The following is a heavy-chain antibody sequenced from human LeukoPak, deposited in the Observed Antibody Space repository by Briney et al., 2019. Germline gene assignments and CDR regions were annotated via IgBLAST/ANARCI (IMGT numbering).Heavy chain of an antibody. D-gene: IGHD6-13*01. Sequence: PSETLSLTCTVSGGSIGSYYWSWIRQPPGEGLEWIGYAYYSGSTNYNPSLKSRVTISLDTSKYQFSLKLSSVTAADTAVYYCARRGSSSSSWSLTFAIWGQGTMVTVSS. CDR1: GGSIGSYY. V-gene: IGHV4-59*08. CDR2: AYYSGST. J-gene: IGHJ3*02. CDR3: ARRGSSSSSWSLTFAI.